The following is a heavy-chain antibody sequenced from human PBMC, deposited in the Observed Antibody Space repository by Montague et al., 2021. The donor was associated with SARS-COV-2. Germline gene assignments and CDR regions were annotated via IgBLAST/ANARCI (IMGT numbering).Heavy chain of an antibody. V-gene: IGHV3-21*01. Sequence: SLRLSCAASGFTFSSYTMNWVRQAPGNGLEWVSSISSSSSYISYADLVKGRFTISRDNAKNSLYLQMNSLRAEDTAVYYCARVGIYYHYGMDVWGQGTTVTVSS. CDR3: ARVGIYYHYGMDV. D-gene: IGHD1-26*01. CDR2: ISSSSSYI. J-gene: IGHJ6*02. CDR1: GFTFSSYT.